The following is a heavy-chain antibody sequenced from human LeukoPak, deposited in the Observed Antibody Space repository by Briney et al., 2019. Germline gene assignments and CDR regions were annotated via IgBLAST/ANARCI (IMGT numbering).Heavy chain of an antibody. D-gene: IGHD6-19*01. CDR3: ARSYSSGWYGDLHYFDY. V-gene: IGHV4-59*01. Sequence: SETLSLTCTVSGGSISSYYWSRIRQPPGKGLEWIGYVYYSGSTNYNPSLKSRVTISVDTSKNQFSLKLSSVTAADTAVYYCARSYSSGWYGDLHYFDYWGQGTLVTVSS. CDR1: GGSISSYY. CDR2: VYYSGST. J-gene: IGHJ4*02.